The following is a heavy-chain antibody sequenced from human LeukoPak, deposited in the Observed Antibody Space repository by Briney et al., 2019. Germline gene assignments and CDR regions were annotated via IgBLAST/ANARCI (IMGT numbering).Heavy chain of an antibody. CDR3: ALAVAGPHDSDY. CDR2: INSDGSST. V-gene: IGHV3-74*01. Sequence: GGSLRLSCAASGFTFSSYWMHWVRQAPGKGLVWVSRINSDGSSTSYADSVKGRFTISRDNAKNTLYLQMNSLRAEDTAVYYCALAVAGPHDSDYWGQGTLVTVSS. D-gene: IGHD6-19*01. J-gene: IGHJ4*02. CDR1: GFTFSSYW.